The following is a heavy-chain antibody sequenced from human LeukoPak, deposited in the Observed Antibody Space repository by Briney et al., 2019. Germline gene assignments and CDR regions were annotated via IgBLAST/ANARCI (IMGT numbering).Heavy chain of an antibody. CDR1: DGSINSYY. V-gene: IGHV4-59*01. D-gene: IGHD1-26*01. Sequence: SETLSLTCSVSDGSINSYYWNWIRRPPGKGLEWIGYICYNGSTNYSPSLKSRVTMSVDTSKNLFSLKVSSVTAADTAVYYCARGRSNYYGMDVWGQGTTVTVSS. CDR2: ICYNGST. J-gene: IGHJ6*02. CDR3: ARGRSNYYGMDV.